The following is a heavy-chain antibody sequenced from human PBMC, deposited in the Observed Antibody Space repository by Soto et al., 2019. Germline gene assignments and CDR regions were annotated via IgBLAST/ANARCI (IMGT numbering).Heavy chain of an antibody. D-gene: IGHD3-10*01. Sequence: SETLSLTYRYSSYPTSTNNWGCIRQTPGKGLEWIGYIYVTGSTSYNPSLNSRVTISLDRSTKQLSLKLSSATAADTAMYHCVRQGIGPLHGLVDVWGRGTTVT. V-gene: IGHV4-59*08. CDR3: VRQGIGPLHGLVDV. CDR2: IYVTGST. CDR1: SYPTSTNN. J-gene: IGHJ6*02.